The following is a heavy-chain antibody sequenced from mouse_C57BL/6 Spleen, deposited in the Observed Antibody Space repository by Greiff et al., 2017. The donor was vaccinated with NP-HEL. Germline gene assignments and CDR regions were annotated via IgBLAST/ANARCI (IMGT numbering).Heavy chain of an antibody. J-gene: IGHJ3*01. CDR3: TTSDSSGTEVAY. CDR1: GFNIKDYY. D-gene: IGHD3-2*02. Sequence: EVQLQQSGAELVRPGASVKLSCTASGFNIKDYYMHWVKQRPEQGLEWIGRIDPEDGDTEYAPKFQGKATMTADTSSNTAYLQLSSLTSEDTAVYYCTTSDSSGTEVAYWGQGTLVTVSA. V-gene: IGHV14-1*01. CDR2: IDPEDGDT.